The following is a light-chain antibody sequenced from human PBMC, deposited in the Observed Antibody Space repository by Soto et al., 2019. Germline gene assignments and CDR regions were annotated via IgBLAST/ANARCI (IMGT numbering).Light chain of an antibody. J-gene: IGLJ1*01. CDR2: EVS. CDR3: SSYAGNGYV. CDR1: SSDVGGYNY. Sequence: QSVLTQPPSASGSPGQSVTISCTGASSDVGGYNYVSWYQQHPGKAPKLMIYEVSKRPSGVPDRFSGSKSGNTASLTASGLQAEDEADYFCSSYAGNGYVLGTGTKVTVL. V-gene: IGLV2-8*01.